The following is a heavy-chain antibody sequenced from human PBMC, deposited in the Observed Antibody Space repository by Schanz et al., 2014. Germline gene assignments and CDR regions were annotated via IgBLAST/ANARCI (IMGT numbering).Heavy chain of an antibody. D-gene: IGHD3-10*01. V-gene: IGHV3-23*01. CDR2: ISGSGGST. J-gene: IGHJ4*02. CDR3: AKYRGYYRVSGSYRELEY. CDR1: GFNFNNFA. Sequence: EVQLLESGGGLVQPGGSLRLSCAASGFNFNNFAMTWVRQAPGKGLEWVSAISGSGGSTYYADSVKGRFTISRDNSKNTLYLQMNSLRPEDTAVYYCAKYRGYYRVSGSYRELEYWGQGTLVTVSS.